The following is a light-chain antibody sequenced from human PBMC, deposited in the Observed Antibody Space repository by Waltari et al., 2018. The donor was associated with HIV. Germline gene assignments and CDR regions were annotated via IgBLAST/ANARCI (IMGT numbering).Light chain of an antibody. CDR2: EDN. CDR3: SSYTDSSVI. V-gene: IGLV2-14*01. J-gene: IGLJ2*01. CDR1: SSDIGNYKY. Sequence: PGQSITISCTGASSDIGNYKYVSWYQHHPGIAPKLIIYEDNNRPSGVSNRFSGAKSGKTASLTISGLQAEDESDYYCSSYTDSSVIFGGGTKVTVL.